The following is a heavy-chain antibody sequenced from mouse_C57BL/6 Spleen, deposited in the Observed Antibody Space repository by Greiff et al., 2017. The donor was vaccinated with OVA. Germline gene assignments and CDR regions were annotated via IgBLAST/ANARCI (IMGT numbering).Heavy chain of an antibody. CDR1: GFTFSSYG. D-gene: IGHD4-1*01. CDR3: ARQPPNWDEAWFAY. Sequence: EVKLVESGGDLVKPGGSLKLSCAASGFTFSSYGMSWVRQTPDKRLEWVATISSGGSYTYYPDSVKGRFTISRDNAKNTLYLQMSSLKSEDTAMXYCARQPPNWDEAWFAYWGQGTLVTVSA. J-gene: IGHJ3*01. CDR2: ISSGGSYT. V-gene: IGHV5-6*01.